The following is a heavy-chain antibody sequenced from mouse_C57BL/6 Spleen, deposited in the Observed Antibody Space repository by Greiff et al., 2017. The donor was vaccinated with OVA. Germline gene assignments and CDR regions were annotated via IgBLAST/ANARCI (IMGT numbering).Heavy chain of an antibody. V-gene: IGHV1-63*01. CDR3: ARRLNYAMDY. CDR2: IYPGGGYT. D-gene: IGHD1-3*01. Sequence: QVQLQQSGAELVRPGTSVKMSCKASGYTFTNYWIGWAKQRPGHGLEWIGDIYPGGGYTNYNEQFKGKAKLTADKSSSTAYMQFSSLTSEDSAIYYCARRLNYAMDYWGQGTSVTVSS. J-gene: IGHJ4*01. CDR1: GYTFTNYW.